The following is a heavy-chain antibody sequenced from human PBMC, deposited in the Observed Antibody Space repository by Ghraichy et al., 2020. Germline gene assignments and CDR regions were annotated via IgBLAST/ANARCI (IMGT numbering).Heavy chain of an antibody. Sequence: SETLSLTCTVSGGSISSYYWSWIRQPPGKGLEWIGYIYYSGSTNYNPSLKSRVTISVDTSKNQFSLKLSSVTAADTAVYYCARHGIAAAFGAPVDYWGQGTLVTVSS. CDR2: IYYSGST. D-gene: IGHD6-6*01. CDR1: GGSISSYY. CDR3: ARHGIAAAFGAPVDY. V-gene: IGHV4-59*08. J-gene: IGHJ4*02.